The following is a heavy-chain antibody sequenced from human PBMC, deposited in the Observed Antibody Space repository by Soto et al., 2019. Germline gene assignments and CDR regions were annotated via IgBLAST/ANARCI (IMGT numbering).Heavy chain of an antibody. D-gene: IGHD4-17*01. CDR2: ISSNGDST. V-gene: IGHV3-64D*06. CDR3: VHPRSTVQIPPS. Sequence: GGSLRLSCSASGFTFSMFSMHWVRQAPGKGLEYVSGISSNGDSTYYADSVKGRFTISRDNSKNTLYLQMSSLRAVDTAVYYCVHPRSTVQIPPSWGQGTLVTVSS. J-gene: IGHJ5*02. CDR1: GFTFSMFS.